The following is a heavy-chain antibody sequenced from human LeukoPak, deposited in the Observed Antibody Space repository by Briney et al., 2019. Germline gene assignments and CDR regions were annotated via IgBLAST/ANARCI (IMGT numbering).Heavy chain of an antibody. CDR2: ISGSGGST. V-gene: IGHV3-23*01. CDR1: GFTFSSYA. D-gene: IGHD3-10*01. Sequence: GGSLRLSCAASGFTFSSYAMSWVRQAPGKGLEWVSAISGSGGSTYYADSVKGRFTISRDNSKNTLYLQMDSLRADDTAIYYCASNYGSGNTDYWGQGTLVTVSS. J-gene: IGHJ4*02. CDR3: ASNYGSGNTDY.